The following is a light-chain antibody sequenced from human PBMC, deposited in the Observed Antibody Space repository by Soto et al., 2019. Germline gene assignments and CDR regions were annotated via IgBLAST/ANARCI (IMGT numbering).Light chain of an antibody. J-gene: IGKJ4*01. CDR1: QNINNY. CDR3: QQCYSTPLT. CDR2: AAS. Sequence: DIQMTQSPSSLSASVGDRVTITCRASQNINNYLNWYQQKPGKAPKFLMYAASSLQSGVPSRFSGSGSGTDFTLTINGLQPEDFATYYCQQCYSTPLTFGAGTKVDIK. V-gene: IGKV1-39*01.